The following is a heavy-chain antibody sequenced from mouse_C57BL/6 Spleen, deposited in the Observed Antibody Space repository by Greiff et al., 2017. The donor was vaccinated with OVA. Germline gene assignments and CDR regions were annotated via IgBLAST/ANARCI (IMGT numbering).Heavy chain of an antibody. CDR3: AREGPHYYGSSYWYFDV. D-gene: IGHD1-1*01. J-gene: IGHJ1*03. CDR1: GFTFSDYY. CDR2: INYDGSST. V-gene: IGHV5-16*01. Sequence: EVKLVESEGGLVQPGSSMKLSCTASGFTFSDYYMAWVRQVPEKGLEWVANINYDGSSTYYLDSLKSRFIISRDNAKNILYLQMSSLKSEDTATYYCAREGPHYYGSSYWYFDVWGTGTTVTVSS.